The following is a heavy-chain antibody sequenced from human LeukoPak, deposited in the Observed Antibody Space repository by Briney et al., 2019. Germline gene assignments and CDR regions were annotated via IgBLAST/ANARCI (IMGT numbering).Heavy chain of an antibody. CDR2: INPNSGGT. D-gene: IGHD1/OR15-1a*01. Sequence: ASVKVSCKASGYTFTVYYIHWVRQAPGQGLEWMGWINPNSGGTNYAQNFQGRVTMTRDTSIGTAYMELSRLRVDDTAVYYCAKGGGAWDNPFDYWGQGTLVTVSS. CDR1: GYTFTVYY. V-gene: IGHV1-2*02. J-gene: IGHJ4*02. CDR3: AKGGGAWDNPFDY.